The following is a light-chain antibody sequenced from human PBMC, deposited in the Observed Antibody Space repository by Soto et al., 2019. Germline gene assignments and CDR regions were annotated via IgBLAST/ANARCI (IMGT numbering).Light chain of an antibody. CDR3: QQSYNTPRT. CDR1: QSISTY. J-gene: IGKJ1*01. Sequence: DILMTQSLSSLSASVGDRVTITCRASQSISTYLNWYQQKPGKAPKLLIYASSNLQSGVPSRFSGSGSRTDFTLTISSLQPEDFATYYCQQSYNTPRTFGQGTKVEIK. CDR2: ASS. V-gene: IGKV1-39*01.